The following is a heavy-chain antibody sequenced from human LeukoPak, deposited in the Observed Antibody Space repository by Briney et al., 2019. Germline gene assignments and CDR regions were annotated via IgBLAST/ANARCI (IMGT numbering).Heavy chain of an antibody. CDR1: GFTFSTYW. J-gene: IGHJ4*02. Sequence: GGSLRLSCAASGFTFSTYWMHWVRQAPGKGLVWVSGINPDGRSTPYADSVKGRFTISKDNAKTTLYLQMNSLRAEDTAVYYCASGRYDSSGSLDYWGQGTLVTVSS. CDR2: INPDGRST. D-gene: IGHD3-22*01. V-gene: IGHV3-74*01. CDR3: ASGRYDSSGSLDY.